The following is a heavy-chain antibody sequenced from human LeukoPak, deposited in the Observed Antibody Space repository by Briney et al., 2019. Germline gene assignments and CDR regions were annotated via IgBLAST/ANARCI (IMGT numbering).Heavy chain of an antibody. CDR1: GASITSGGYS. V-gene: IGHV4-30-2*01. CDR3: ARRDSVGYYFDY. CDR2: IYHTGTT. D-gene: IGHD2-21*01. J-gene: IGHJ4*02. Sequence: PSETLSLTCAVSGASITSGGYSWNWIRQPPGKGLEWIGFIYHTGTTNYNPSLKSRVTISVDTSKNQFSLKLSSVTAADTAVYYCARRDSVGYYFDYWGQGTLVTVSS.